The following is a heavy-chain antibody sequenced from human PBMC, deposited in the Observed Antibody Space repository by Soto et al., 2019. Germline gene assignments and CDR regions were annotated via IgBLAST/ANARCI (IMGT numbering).Heavy chain of an antibody. V-gene: IGHV3-48*02. CDR1: GFTFSSYS. CDR2: ISSSSSTI. Sequence: EVQLVESGGGLVQPGGSLRLSCAASGFTFSSYSMNWVRQAPGKGLEWVSYISSSSSTIYYADSVKVRFTISRDNAKNSLYLQMNSLRDEDTAVYYCARSGYYYVNEAFDIWGQGTMVTVSS. D-gene: IGHD3-22*01. J-gene: IGHJ3*02. CDR3: ARSGYYYVNEAFDI.